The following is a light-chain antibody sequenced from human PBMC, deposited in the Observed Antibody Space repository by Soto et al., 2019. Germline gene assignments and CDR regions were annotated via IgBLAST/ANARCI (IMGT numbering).Light chain of an antibody. CDR3: LELTSAPFT. V-gene: IGKV1-27*01. CDR2: AAS. CDR1: QGISNH. Sequence: DIQMTQSPSSLSASAGDRVTITCRASQGISNHLAWYHQKPGQLPNLLIYAASILQSGVPSRFSGSGSGTDFPLTISSLQPEDVGIYYCLELTSAPFTFGGGTKVEI. J-gene: IGKJ4*01.